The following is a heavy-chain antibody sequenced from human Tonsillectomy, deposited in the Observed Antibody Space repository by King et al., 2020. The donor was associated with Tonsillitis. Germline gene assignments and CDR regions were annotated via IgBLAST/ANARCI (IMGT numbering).Heavy chain of an antibody. D-gene: IGHD6-13*01. J-gene: IGHJ4*02. CDR1: GFTISFNY. V-gene: IGHV3-53*01. CDR3: ARDVAAAGFLWD. Sequence: VQLVESGGGLIQPGGSLRLSCAASGFTISFNYMSWVRQAPGKGLEWVSVIYTGGSTYYADSVKVRFTISRDNSKNTLSLQMKSLRAEDTAVYYCARDVAAAGFLWDWGQGALVTVSS. CDR2: IYTGGST.